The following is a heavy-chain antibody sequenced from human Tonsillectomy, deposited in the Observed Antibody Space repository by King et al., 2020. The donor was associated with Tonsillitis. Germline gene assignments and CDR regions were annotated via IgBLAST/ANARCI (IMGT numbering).Heavy chain of an antibody. J-gene: IGHJ4*02. Sequence: VQLVESGGGLVQPGGSLRLSCAASGFTFSNYAVHWVRQAPGKGLEYVSAINSNGDSTYYAKSVKGRFTISRDNSKNTLYLQMGSLRAEDMAVYYCASKLGGSDFWSGYYDYWGQGTLVTVSS. CDR1: GFTFSNYA. CDR3: ASKLGGSDFWSGYYDY. CDR2: INSNGDST. V-gene: IGHV3-64*01. D-gene: IGHD3-3*01.